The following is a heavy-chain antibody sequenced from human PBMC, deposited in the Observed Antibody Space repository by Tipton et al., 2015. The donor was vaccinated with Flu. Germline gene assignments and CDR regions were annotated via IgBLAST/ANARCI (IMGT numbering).Heavy chain of an antibody. J-gene: IGHJ4*02. CDR2: IGVGGDT. CDR1: GFVFSSHD. Sequence: SLRLSCAASGFVFSSHDMHWVRQTAGKRLEWVSFIGVGGDTYYAASVKGRFTISRENAKNSLYLQMNSLRVEDTAVYYCVRAIAAAGSRWGQGTLVTVSS. CDR3: VRAIAAAGSR. D-gene: IGHD6-13*01. V-gene: IGHV3-13*01.